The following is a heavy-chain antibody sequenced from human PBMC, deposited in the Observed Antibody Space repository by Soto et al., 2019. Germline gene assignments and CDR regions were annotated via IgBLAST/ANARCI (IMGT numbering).Heavy chain of an antibody. V-gene: IGHV3-23*01. D-gene: IGHD3-10*01. CDR3: AKPVYVVLWFGDLSVPFQH. CDR1: AFTFSSYA. J-gene: IGHJ1*01. CDR2: ISGSGGST. Sequence: PGGSLRLSCAAAAFTFSSYAMSWVRQAPGKGLEWVSAISGSGGSTYYADSVKGRFTLSRDNSKNTLYLQMNSLRDEDTAVYYCAKPVYVVLWFGDLSVPFQHWGQGTLVTVSS.